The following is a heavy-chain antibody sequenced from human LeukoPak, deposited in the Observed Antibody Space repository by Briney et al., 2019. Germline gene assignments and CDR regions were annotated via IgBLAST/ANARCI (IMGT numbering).Heavy chain of an antibody. CDR1: GFTISSYA. CDR3: AKEKSSSWYTEYYFDY. J-gene: IGHJ4*02. CDR2: ISGSGGST. D-gene: IGHD6-13*01. V-gene: IGHV3-23*01. Sequence: GGSLRLSCAASGFTISSYAMSWVRQAPGKGLEWVSAISGSGGSTYYADSVKGRFTISRDNSKNTLYLQMNSLRAEDTAVYYCAKEKSSSWYTEYYFDYWGQGTLVTVSS.